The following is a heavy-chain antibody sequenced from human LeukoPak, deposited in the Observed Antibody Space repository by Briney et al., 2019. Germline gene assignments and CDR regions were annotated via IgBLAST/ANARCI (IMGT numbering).Heavy chain of an antibody. Sequence: GGSLRLSCTASGFIFKNYWMSWVRQAPGKGLEWVANIKQDGSETYYVDSVKGRFTIPRDNAKNSLYLQMNSLRADDTAVYYCARDRIVVETATYYFDYWGQGTLVTVSS. J-gene: IGHJ4*02. V-gene: IGHV3-7*03. CDR3: ARDRIVVETATYYFDY. CDR1: GFIFKNYW. CDR2: IKQDGSET. D-gene: IGHD2-21*02.